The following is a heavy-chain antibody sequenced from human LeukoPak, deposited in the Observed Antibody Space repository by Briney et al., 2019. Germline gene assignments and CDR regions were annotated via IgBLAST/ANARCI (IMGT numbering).Heavy chain of an antibody. Sequence: SETLSLTCTVCGCSIRRYYWSWIRQPPAKGLEWLGYIYYSGSTYYNPSHKSRDTISVDTTKNQFYLMLSTATAWDTAVYYCARGTVVVVGVGDDAFDIWGQGTMVTVSS. CDR2: IYYSGST. CDR3: ARGTVVVVGVGDDAFDI. J-gene: IGHJ3*02. CDR1: GCSIRRYY. D-gene: IGHD3-22*01. V-gene: IGHV4-59*01.